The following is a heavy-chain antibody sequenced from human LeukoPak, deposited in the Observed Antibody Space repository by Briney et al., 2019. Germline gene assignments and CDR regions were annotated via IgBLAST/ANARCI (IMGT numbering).Heavy chain of an antibody. CDR1: GFAFSSYA. Sequence: GGSLRLSCAASGFAFSSYAMSWVRQAPGKGLEWVSAISGSGGSTYYADSVKGRFIISRDNSKNTLYLQMNSLRAEDTAVYYCAKGYDSSGYYMAFDIWGQGTMVTVSS. CDR3: AKGYDSSGYYMAFDI. J-gene: IGHJ3*02. V-gene: IGHV3-23*01. D-gene: IGHD3-22*01. CDR2: ISGSGGST.